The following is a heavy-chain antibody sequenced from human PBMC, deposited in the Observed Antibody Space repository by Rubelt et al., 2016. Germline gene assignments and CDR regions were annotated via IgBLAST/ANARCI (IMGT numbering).Heavy chain of an antibody. CDR2: INPNSGGT. D-gene: IGHD2-15*01. J-gene: IGHJ3*02. Sequence: INPNSGGTNYAQRFQGRVTMTRDTSISTAYMELSRLRSDDTAVYYCAREAAYDAFDIWGQGTMVTVSS. CDR3: AREAAYDAFDI. V-gene: IGHV1-2*02.